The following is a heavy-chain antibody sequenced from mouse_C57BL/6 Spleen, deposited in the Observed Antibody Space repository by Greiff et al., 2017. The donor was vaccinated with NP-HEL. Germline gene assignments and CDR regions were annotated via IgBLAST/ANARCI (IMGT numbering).Heavy chain of an antibody. V-gene: IGHV1-76*01. J-gene: IGHJ2*01. Sequence: VQLQQSGAELVRPGASVKLSCKASGYTFTDYYINWVKQRPGQGLEWIARIYPGSGNTYYNEKFKGKATLTAEKSSSTAYMQLSSLTSEDSAVYFCARSPPTAQEDYWGQGTTLTVSS. CDR2: IYPGSGNT. CDR3: ARSPPTAQEDY. CDR1: GYTFTDYY. D-gene: IGHD3-2*02.